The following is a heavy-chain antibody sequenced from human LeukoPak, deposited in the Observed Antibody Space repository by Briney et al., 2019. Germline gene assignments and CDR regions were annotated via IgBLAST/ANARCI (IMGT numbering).Heavy chain of an antibody. CDR3: ARLRSPYYYFDY. V-gene: IGHV4-59*01. CDR2: IYYSGST. D-gene: IGHD1-26*01. Sequence: SETLSLTCTVSVGSISSYYWSLIRQPPGKGLEWIGYIYYSGSTNYNPSLKSRVTISVDTSKNQFSLKLSSVTAADTAVYYCARLRSPYYYFDYWGQGTLVTVSS. J-gene: IGHJ4*02. CDR1: VGSISSYY.